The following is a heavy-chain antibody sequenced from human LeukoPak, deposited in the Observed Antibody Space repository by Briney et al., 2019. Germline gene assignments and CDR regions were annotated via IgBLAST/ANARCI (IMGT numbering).Heavy chain of an antibody. D-gene: IGHD5-18*01. CDR2: VYQTGIS. V-gene: IGHV4-30-2*01. CDR3: AAVDTVADDSYYIDF. CDR1: GASISYSGHY. J-gene: IGHJ4*02. Sequence: SETLSLACTVSGASISYSGHYWSWIRQPPGRGLEWIGYVYQTGISYYSPSLKSRVTISADRSKNQFSLKLRSVTAADTAFYYCAAVDTVADDSYYIDFWGQGTLVTVSS.